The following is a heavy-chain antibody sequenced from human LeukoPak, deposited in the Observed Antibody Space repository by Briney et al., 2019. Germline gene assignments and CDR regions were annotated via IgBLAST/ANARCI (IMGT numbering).Heavy chain of an antibody. D-gene: IGHD6-13*01. CDR3: ARMRRIWNCSSWYSHWFDP. CDR1: GGSFSGYY. V-gene: IGHV4-34*01. Sequence: PSETLSLTCAVYGGSFSGYYWRWIRHPPGEGLEWIGEINHSGSTNYNPSLKSRVTISVDTSRNQFSLKLSSVTAADTAVYYCARMRRIWNCSSWYSHWFDPWGQGTLVTVSS. J-gene: IGHJ5*02. CDR2: INHSGST.